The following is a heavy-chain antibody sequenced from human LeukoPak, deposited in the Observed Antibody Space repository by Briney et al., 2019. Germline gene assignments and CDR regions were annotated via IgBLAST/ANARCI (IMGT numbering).Heavy chain of an antibody. Sequence: ASVKVSCKASGYTFTSYGISCVRQGPGQGLEWMGGINPNSGGTNYAQKFQGRVTMTRDTSISTAYMELSRLRSDDTAVYYCARAYCKTTSCYGGNQFDIWGQGTMVTVSS. V-gene: IGHV1-2*02. J-gene: IGHJ3*02. CDR3: ARAYCKTTSCYGGNQFDI. CDR1: GYTFTSYG. D-gene: IGHD2-2*01. CDR2: INPNSGGT.